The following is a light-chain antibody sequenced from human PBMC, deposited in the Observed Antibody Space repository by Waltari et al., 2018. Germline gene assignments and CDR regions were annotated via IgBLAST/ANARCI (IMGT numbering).Light chain of an antibody. J-gene: IGKJ2*01. CDR3: QQYRSAPYT. CDR2: HSS. CDR1: QTVGAY. Sequence: EYVLTQSPGTLSLSPGEGATLSCRASQTVGAYLAWYQQTPGQAPRLLIYHSSNRATGFPDRFSGSGSGTDFTLTITRLEPEDFAVYYCQQYRSAPYTFGQGTKLEIK. V-gene: IGKV3-20*01.